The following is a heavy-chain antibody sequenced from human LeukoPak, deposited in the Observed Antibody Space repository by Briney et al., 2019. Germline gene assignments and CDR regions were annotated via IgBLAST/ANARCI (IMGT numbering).Heavy chain of an antibody. V-gene: IGHV5-51*01. J-gene: IGHJ6*03. D-gene: IGHD6-13*01. CDR2: IYPGDSDT. CDR3: ARRAAAGTSALYYYYYMDV. Sequence: GESLKISCKGSGYSFTSYWIGWVRQMPGKGLEWMGIIYPGDSDTRYSPSFQGQVTISADKSISTAYLQWSSLKASDTATYYCARRAAAGTSALYYYYYMDVWGKGTTVTVSS. CDR1: GYSFTSYW.